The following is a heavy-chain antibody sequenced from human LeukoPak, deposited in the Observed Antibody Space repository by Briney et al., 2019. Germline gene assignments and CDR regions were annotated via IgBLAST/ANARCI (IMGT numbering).Heavy chain of an antibody. D-gene: IGHD2-8*02. Sequence: GGSLRLSCATSGFTFSTSDMHWVRQAPGKGLEWVSFIQYDGSRKNYVDSVKGRFTISRDNSKSTLSLQMNSLRAEDTAIYYCATYRQVLLPFESWGQGTLVTVSS. V-gene: IGHV3-30*02. CDR1: GFTFSTSD. J-gene: IGHJ4*02. CDR2: IQYDGSRK. CDR3: ATYRQVLLPFES.